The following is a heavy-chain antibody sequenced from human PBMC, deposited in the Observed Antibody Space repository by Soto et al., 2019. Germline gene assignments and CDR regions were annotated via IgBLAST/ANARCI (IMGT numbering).Heavy chain of an antibody. V-gene: IGHV4-31*03. J-gene: IGHJ4*02. CDR1: GGSISSGGYY. Sequence: PSXTLSLTCTVSGGSISSGGYYWSWIRQHPGKGLEWIGYIYYSGSTYYNPSLKSRVTISVDTSKNQFSLKLSSVTAADTAVYYCARENVLLWFGDPIGAQFDYWGQGTLVTVSS. CDR2: IYYSGST. D-gene: IGHD3-10*01. CDR3: ARENVLLWFGDPIGAQFDY.